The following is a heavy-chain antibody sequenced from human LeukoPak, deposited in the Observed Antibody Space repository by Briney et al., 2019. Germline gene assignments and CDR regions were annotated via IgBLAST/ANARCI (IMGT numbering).Heavy chain of an antibody. J-gene: IGHJ4*02. CDR2: TYYRSKWFN. Sequence: SQTLSLTCAISGDSVSSSSSTWNWIRQSPSRGLEWLGRTYYRSKWFNDYAVSVKSRMTINPDTSKNQFSLQLNSVTPEDTAVYYCARDLDRFGESLPFDYWGQGTLVTVSS. V-gene: IGHV6-1*01. D-gene: IGHD3-10*01. CDR3: ARDLDRFGESLPFDY. CDR1: GDSVSSSSST.